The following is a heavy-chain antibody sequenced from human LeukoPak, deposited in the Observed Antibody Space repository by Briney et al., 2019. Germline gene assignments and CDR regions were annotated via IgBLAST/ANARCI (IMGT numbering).Heavy chain of an antibody. D-gene: IGHD2-15*01. CDR1: GGSISSGGYY. CDR2: IYYSGST. CDR3: ARYRDSGGRLAFDI. J-gene: IGHJ3*02. Sequence: ASETLSLTCTVSGGSISSGGYYWSWIRQHPGKGLEWIGYIYYSGSTYYNPSLKSRVTISVDTSKNQFSLKLSSVTAADTAVYYCARYRDSGGRLAFDIWGQGTMATVSS. V-gene: IGHV4-31*03.